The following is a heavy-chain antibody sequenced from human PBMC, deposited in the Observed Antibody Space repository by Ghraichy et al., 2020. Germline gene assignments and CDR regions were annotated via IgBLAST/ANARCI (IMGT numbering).Heavy chain of an antibody. CDR3: AKLFCTSASCYESV. J-gene: IGHJ4*02. D-gene: IGHD2-2*01. CDR1: GFTLSSNW. Sequence: GGSLRLSCASTGFTLSSNWMSWVRQAPGKGLEWVANIKQDGSERYYVDSVRGRFTISRDNAKNSVYLQMNNLRAEDTAVYYCAKLFCTSASCYESVWGQGTLVTVSS. V-gene: IGHV3-7*02. CDR2: IKQDGSER.